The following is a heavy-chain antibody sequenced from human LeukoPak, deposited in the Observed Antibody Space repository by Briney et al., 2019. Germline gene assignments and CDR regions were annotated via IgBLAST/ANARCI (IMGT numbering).Heavy chain of an antibody. J-gene: IGHJ4*02. Sequence: GGSLRLSCAASGFPFDDYAMHWVRQAPGKGLEWVSGIRWSTDSVGYAGSVRGRFTISRDKAKNSLYLQMNSLRAEDTALYYCVKDFGQTTAAIAYWGQGTLVTVSS. D-gene: IGHD2-2*01. CDR3: VKDFGQTTAAIAY. CDR1: GFPFDDYA. V-gene: IGHV3-9*01. CDR2: IRWSTDSV.